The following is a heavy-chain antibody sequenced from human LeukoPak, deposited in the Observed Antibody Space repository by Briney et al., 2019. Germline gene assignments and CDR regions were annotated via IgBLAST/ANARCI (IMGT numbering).Heavy chain of an antibody. CDR2: IGSGGNT. V-gene: IGHV3-23*01. J-gene: IGHJ5*02. Sequence: GGSLRLSCAASGFTFSNYAMSWVRQAPGKGLEWVSAIGSGGNTYYSDSVKGRFTISRDNSKKTLYLQMNSLRAEDTAVYYCASMGATWQFTSWGQGTLVTVSS. CDR1: GFTFSNYA. D-gene: IGHD1-26*01. CDR3: ASMGATWQFTS.